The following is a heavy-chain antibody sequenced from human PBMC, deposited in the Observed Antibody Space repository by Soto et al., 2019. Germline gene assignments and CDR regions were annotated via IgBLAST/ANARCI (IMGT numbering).Heavy chain of an antibody. Sequence: SETLSLTCTVSGGSISSSSYYWGWIRQPPGKGLEWIGSIYYSGSTYYNPSLKSRVIISVDTSKNQFSLKLSSVTAADTAVYYCARQEGTDYDILTGYSPYYFDYWGQGTLVTVSS. CDR1: GGSISSSSYY. CDR2: IYYSGST. J-gene: IGHJ4*02. V-gene: IGHV4-39*01. CDR3: ARQEGTDYDILTGYSPYYFDY. D-gene: IGHD3-9*01.